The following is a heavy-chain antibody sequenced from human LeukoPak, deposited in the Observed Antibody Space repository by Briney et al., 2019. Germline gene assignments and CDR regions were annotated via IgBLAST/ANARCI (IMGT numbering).Heavy chain of an antibody. CDR3: ARDKDGDYLYDY. V-gene: IGHV3-21*01. CDR2: ISSSSSYI. D-gene: IGHD4-17*01. J-gene: IGHJ4*02. Sequence: GGSLRLSCAASGFTFSSYSMNWVRQAPGKGVEWVSSISSSSSYIYYADSVKGRFTISRDNAKNSLYLQMNSLRAEDTAVYYCARDKDGDYLYDYWGQGTLVTVSS. CDR1: GFTFSSYS.